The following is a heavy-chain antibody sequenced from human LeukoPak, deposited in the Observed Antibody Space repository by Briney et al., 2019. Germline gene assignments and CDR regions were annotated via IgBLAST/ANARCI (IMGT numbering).Heavy chain of an antibody. Sequence: GGSLGLSGTPSVFPSSTYGTNGVGQSPGRGLWWVALINGDGSTTTHADSVKGRFTISRDNAKNTAYLQMNSLRDEDTAVYFCARDYAGSPDYWGQGTLVTVSA. J-gene: IGHJ4*02. CDR2: INGDGSTT. D-gene: IGHD3-10*01. CDR1: VFPSSTYG. V-gene: IGHV3-74*03. CDR3: ARDYAGSPDY.